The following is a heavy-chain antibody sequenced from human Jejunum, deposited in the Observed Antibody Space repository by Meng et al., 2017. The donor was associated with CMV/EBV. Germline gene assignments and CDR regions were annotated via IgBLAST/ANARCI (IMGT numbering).Heavy chain of an antibody. CDR2: IKQDGTEK. CDR1: GFTLSSDW. V-gene: IGHV3-7*01. D-gene: IGHD1-26*01. CDR3: ARTVGATPFDY. J-gene: IGHJ4*02. Sequence: AASGFTLSSDWMSWVRQAPGKGPEWVANIKQDGTEKYYVDSVKGRFTISRDNAENSLYLQMDGLRAEDTAVYYCARTVGATPFDYWGQGNLVTVSS.